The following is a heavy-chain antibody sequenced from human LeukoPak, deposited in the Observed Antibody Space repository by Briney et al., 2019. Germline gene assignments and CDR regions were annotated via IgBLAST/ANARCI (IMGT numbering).Heavy chain of an antibody. Sequence: PSETLSLTCTVSGGSITCRNCYWGWIRQPPGKGLEWIGNIYYSGSTYYNPSLKSRVTISVDTSKNQFSLKLSSVTAADTAVYYCARRGSTYDYVWGSYRYSYWGQGTLVTVSS. J-gene: IGHJ4*02. CDR1: GGSITCRNCY. CDR2: IYYSGST. D-gene: IGHD3-16*02. CDR3: ARRGSTYDYVWGSYRYSY. V-gene: IGHV4-39*07.